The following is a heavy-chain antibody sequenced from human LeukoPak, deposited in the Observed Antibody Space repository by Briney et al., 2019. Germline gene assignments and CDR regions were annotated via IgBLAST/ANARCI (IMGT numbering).Heavy chain of an antibody. CDR2: ITTSADTP. Sequence: SGGSLRLSCAASGFTLSNFAMSWVRQAPGKGLEWVSLITTSADTPYYADSVKGRFTISRDNSKNTLYLQMNSLRAEDTAVYYCASGAITISFFSGMDVWGQGTTVTVSS. D-gene: IGHD3-3*01. CDR1: GFTLSNFA. CDR3: ASGAITISFFSGMDV. V-gene: IGHV3-23*01. J-gene: IGHJ6*02.